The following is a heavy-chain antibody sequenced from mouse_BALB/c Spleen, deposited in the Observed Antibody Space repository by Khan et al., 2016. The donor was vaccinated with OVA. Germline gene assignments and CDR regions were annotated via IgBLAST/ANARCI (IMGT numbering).Heavy chain of an antibody. V-gene: IGHV14-3*02. CDR2: IDPANGNT. CDR3: TCSKLLYAMDY. J-gene: IGHJ4*01. Sequence: VQLQQSGAELVKPGASVKLSCTGSGFNIKDTYMHWVKQRPEQGLEWIGRIDPANGNTKYDPKFQAKATLTADTASNAAYLQLSSLTSEDTAVYYCTCSKLLYAMDYWGQGTPVTVSS. CDR1: GFNIKDTY.